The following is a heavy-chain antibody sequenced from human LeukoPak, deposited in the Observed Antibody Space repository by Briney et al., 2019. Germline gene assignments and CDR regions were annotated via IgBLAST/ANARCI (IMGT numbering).Heavy chain of an antibody. CDR3: ARWPRFPGSGYGWGQSYFDY. Sequence: SSETLSLTCAVYGGSFSGYYWSWIRQPPGKGLEWIGEINHSGSTNYNPSLKSRVTISVDTSKNQFSLKLSSVTAADTAVYYCARWPRFPGSGYGWGQSYFDYWGQGTLVTVSS. J-gene: IGHJ4*02. D-gene: IGHD5-12*01. V-gene: IGHV4-34*01. CDR2: INHSGST. CDR1: GGSFSGYY.